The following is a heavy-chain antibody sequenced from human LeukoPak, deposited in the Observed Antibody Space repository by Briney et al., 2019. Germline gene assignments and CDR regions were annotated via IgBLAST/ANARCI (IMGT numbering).Heavy chain of an antibody. CDR3: ARGWDRAHPTGFEFDV. CDR2: ISSSGTTI. J-gene: IGHJ4*02. Sequence: GGSLRLSCAASGFTFSSYEMNWVRKAPGKGLERVSFISSSGTTINQPDSEKGRFTISRDNAKNSVHLQMDNLGVEDTAVYYCARGWDRAHPTGFEFDVWGQGTLVTVSS. V-gene: IGHV3-48*03. CDR1: GFTFSSYE. D-gene: IGHD1-26*01.